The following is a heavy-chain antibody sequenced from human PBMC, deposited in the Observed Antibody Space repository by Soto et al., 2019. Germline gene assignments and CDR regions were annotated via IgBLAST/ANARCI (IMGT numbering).Heavy chain of an antibody. CDR3: AKVDVSTAGSFDY. Sequence: GGSLRLSCVASGFTFSRHGLSWVRQAPGKGLEWVSTINPSGDSTFYADSVKGRFTISRDNSKNTVYLQMNSLSVGDTAVYLCAKVDVSTAGSFDYWGQGTLVTVS. D-gene: IGHD6-13*01. V-gene: IGHV3-23*01. J-gene: IGHJ4*02. CDR2: INPSGDST. CDR1: GFTFSRHG.